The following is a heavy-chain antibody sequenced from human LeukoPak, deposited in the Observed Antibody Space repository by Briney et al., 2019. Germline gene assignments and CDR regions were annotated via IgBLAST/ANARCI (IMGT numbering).Heavy chain of an antibody. Sequence: SETLSLTCAVYGGSFSGYYWSWIRQPPGKGLEWIGEINHSGSTNYNPSLKSRVTISVDTSKNQFSLKLSSVTAADTAVYYCARFDYDFWSGPKRSFDPWGQGTLVTVSS. CDR3: ARFDYDFWSGPKRSFDP. J-gene: IGHJ5*02. CDR1: GGSFSGYY. V-gene: IGHV4-34*01. D-gene: IGHD3-3*01. CDR2: INHSGST.